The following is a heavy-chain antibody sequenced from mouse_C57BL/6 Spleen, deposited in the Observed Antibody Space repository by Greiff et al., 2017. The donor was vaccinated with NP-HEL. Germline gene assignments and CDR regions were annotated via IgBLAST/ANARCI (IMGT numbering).Heavy chain of an antibody. CDR3: ARRGDYDGFDY. V-gene: IGHV1-50*01. Sequence: QVQLQQPGAELVKPGASVKLSCKASGYTFTSYWMQWVKQRPGQGLERIGEIDPSDSYTNYNQKFKGKATLTVDTSSSTAYMQLSSLTSEDSAVYYCARRGDYDGFDYWGQGTTLTVSS. CDR2: IDPSDSYT. CDR1: GYTFTSYW. J-gene: IGHJ2*01. D-gene: IGHD2-4*01.